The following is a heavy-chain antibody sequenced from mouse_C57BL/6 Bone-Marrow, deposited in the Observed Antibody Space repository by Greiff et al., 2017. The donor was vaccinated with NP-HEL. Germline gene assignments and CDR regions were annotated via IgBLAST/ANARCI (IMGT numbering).Heavy chain of an antibody. V-gene: IGHV1-19*01. Sequence: EVKLMESGPVLVKPGASVKMSCKASGYTFTDYYMNWVKQSHGQSLEWIGVINPYNGGTSYNQKFKGKATLTVDKSSSTAYMELSSLTSEDSAVYYCARTNWDVDYWGQGTTLTVSS. CDR1: GYTFTDYY. D-gene: IGHD4-1*01. J-gene: IGHJ2*01. CDR3: ARTNWDVDY. CDR2: INPYNGGT.